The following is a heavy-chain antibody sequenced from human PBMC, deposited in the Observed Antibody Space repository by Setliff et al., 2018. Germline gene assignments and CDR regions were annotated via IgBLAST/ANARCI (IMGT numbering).Heavy chain of an antibody. CDR2: ISAYNGKT. CDR3: ALSSLSLCSGGNCPNAFDV. J-gene: IGHJ3*01. V-gene: IGHV1-18*04. CDR1: GYMFKSYG. D-gene: IGHD2-15*01. Sequence: ASVKVSCKASGYMFKSYGITWMRQAPGQGLEWVGWISAYNGKTYSAQKFQDRITLTTHTSTNTAYMEMRGLRSDDTAVYFCALSSLSLCSGGNCPNAFDVWGQGTMVTVSS.